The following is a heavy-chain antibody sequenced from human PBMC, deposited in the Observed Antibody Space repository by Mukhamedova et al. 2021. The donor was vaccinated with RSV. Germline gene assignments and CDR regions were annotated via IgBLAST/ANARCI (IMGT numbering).Heavy chain of an antibody. CDR3: AKGLGYFDY. Sequence: RQAPGKGLEWVSAISGSGGSTYYADSVKGRFTISRDNSKNKLYLQMNSLRAEDTAVYYCAKGLGYFDYWGQGTLVTVSS. CDR2: ISGSGGST. D-gene: IGHD2-15*01. V-gene: IGHV3-23*01. J-gene: IGHJ4*02.